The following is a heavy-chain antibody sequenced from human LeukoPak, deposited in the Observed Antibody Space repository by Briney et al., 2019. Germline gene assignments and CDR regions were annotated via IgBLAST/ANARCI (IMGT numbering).Heavy chain of an antibody. Sequence: SETLTLTCTASGGSISSYYWSWIRQPPGKGLEWIGYIYYSGSTNYNPALKSRVTISVDTSKNQFCLQLSSVAAADTAVYYCARDLGYCTNGVCVKYMDVWGKGTTVTVSS. D-gene: IGHD2-8*01. CDR2: IYYSGST. CDR3: ARDLGYCTNGVCVKYMDV. J-gene: IGHJ6*03. V-gene: IGHV4-59*01. CDR1: GGSISSYY.